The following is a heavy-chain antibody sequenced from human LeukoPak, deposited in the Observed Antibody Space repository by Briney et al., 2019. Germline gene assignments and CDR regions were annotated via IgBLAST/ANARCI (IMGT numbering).Heavy chain of an antibody. CDR1: GYTFTGYY. Sequence: ASVKVSCKASGYTFTGYYLHSVRQAPGQGREWMGWINPNSGDTHFAQKFQGRVTMTWDTSISTAYMELSRLRSDDTAVYYCAREGTYYYDSGSYYNPFDYWGQGTLVTVSS. J-gene: IGHJ4*02. CDR3: AREGTYYYDSGSYYNPFDY. D-gene: IGHD3-10*01. V-gene: IGHV1-2*02. CDR2: INPNSGDT.